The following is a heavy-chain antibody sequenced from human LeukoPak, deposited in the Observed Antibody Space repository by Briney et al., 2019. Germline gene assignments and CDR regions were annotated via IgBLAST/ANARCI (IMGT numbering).Heavy chain of an antibody. V-gene: IGHV3-15*01. J-gene: IGHJ4*02. CDR1: GFTFSNAW. CDR2: IKSKTDGGTI. CDR3: TTQWLGGPLEENFDY. Sequence: GGSLRLSCIASGFTFSNAWMNWVRQAPGKGLGWVGRIKSKTDGGTIDYAAPVTGRLSISRDDSKNTLYLDMNSLKTEDTAVYYCTTQWLGGPLEENFDYWGQGTLVTVSS. D-gene: IGHD6-19*01.